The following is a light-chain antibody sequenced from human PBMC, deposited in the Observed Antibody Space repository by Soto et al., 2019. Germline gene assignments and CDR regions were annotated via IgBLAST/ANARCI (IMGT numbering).Light chain of an antibody. J-gene: IGKJ2*01. CDR2: EAS. CDR1: QGISNY. V-gene: IGKV1-33*01. Sequence: DIQMTQSPSSLSASIGDRVTITCQASQGISNYLNWYQQKPGKAPKLLIYEASNLETGVPTRFSGSGSGTDFTFTISSLQPEDLATYFCQQYDILPYTFGQGTKLEIK. CDR3: QQYDILPYT.